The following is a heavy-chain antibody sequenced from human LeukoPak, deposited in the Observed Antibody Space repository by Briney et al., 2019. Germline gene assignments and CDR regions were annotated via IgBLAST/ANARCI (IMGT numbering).Heavy chain of an antibody. CDR3: AADGYYGSGTFGY. Sequence: SVKVSCKASGFTFTSSAVQWVRQARGQRLEWIGWIVVGSGNTNYAQKFQERVTITRDMSTSTAYMELSGLRSEDTAVYYCAADGYYGSGTFGYWGQGTLVTVSS. CDR2: IVVGSGNT. V-gene: IGHV1-58*01. CDR1: GFTFTSSA. D-gene: IGHD3-10*01. J-gene: IGHJ4*02.